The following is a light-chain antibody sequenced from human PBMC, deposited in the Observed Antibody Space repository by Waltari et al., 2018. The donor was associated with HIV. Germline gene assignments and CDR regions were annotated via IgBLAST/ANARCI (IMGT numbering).Light chain of an antibody. V-gene: IGLV2-14*01. J-gene: IGLJ2*01. CDR3: SSYTSTSTLGVL. Sequence: QSALTQPASVSGSPGQSITISCIGTTSDVGGYNYFSWYQQHPGEAPKLIIYEVSNRPSGVSNRFSGSKSGNTASLSIYGLQAEDEGDYYCSSYTSTSTLGVLFGGGTKLTVL. CDR2: EVS. CDR1: TSDVGGYNY.